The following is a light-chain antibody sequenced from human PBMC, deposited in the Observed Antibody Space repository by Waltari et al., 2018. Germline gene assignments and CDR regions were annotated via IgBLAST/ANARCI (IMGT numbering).Light chain of an antibody. CDR3: CSYAGSSIVV. J-gene: IGLJ2*01. Sequence: QSALTQPASVSGSPGQSITISCTGTSSDVGSDNLVSWYQQHPGKAPQLMIYEGSKRPSGVSNRFSGSKSGNTASLTISGLQAEDEADYYCCSYAGSSIVVFGGGTKLTVL. V-gene: IGLV2-23*01. CDR1: SSDVGSDNL. CDR2: EGS.